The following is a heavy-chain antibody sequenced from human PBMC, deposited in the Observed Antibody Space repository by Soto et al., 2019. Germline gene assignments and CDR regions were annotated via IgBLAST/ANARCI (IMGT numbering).Heavy chain of an antibody. CDR3: ARDGSNYDFWSGYYYGMDV. D-gene: IGHD3-3*01. V-gene: IGHV1-18*04. CDR2: ISAYNGNT. Sequence: ASVKVSCKASGYTFTSYGISWVRQAPGQGLEWMGWISAYNGNTNYAQKLQGRVTMTTDTSTSTAYMELGSLRSDDTAVYYCARDGSNYDFWSGYYYGMDVWGQGTTVTVSS. CDR1: GYTFTSYG. J-gene: IGHJ6*02.